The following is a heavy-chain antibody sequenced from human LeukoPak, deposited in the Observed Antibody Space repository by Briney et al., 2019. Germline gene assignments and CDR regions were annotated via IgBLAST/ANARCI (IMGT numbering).Heavy chain of an antibody. V-gene: IGHV1-18*01. CDR3: ARVHYDSSGYYYSGEEAFNWFDP. J-gene: IGHJ5*02. CDR2: ISAYNGNT. CDR1: GYTFTSYG. D-gene: IGHD3-22*01. Sequence: ASVKVSCKASGYTFTSYGISWVRQAPGQGLERMGWISAYNGNTNYAQKLQGRVTMTTDTSTSTAYMELRSLRSDDTAVYYCARVHYDSSGYYYSGEEAFNWFDPWGQGTLVTVSS.